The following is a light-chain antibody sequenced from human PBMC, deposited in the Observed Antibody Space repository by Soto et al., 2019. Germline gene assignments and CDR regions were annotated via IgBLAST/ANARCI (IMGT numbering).Light chain of an antibody. V-gene: IGKV3-20*01. J-gene: IGKJ4*01. CDR3: QQYGSLPST. CDR2: RAS. Sequence: EIVLTQSPGTLSLSPGERATLSCRASQSVGSNYLAWYQQKPGQPPRLLIHRASSRATGIPDKFSGSGSGTDFTLTISRLEPEDFAVYYCQQYGSLPSTFGGGTKVDIK. CDR1: QSVGSNY.